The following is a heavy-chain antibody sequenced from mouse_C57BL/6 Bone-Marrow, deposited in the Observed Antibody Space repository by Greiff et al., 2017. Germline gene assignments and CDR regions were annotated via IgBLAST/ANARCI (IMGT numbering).Heavy chain of an antibody. J-gene: IGHJ2*01. CDR1: GYTFTDYN. D-gene: IGHD2-4*01. CDR3: ARLGYYDCLDY. Sequence: EVQLQESGPELVKPGASVKMSCKASGYTFTDYNMHWVKQSHGKSLEWIGYINPNNGGTSYNQKFKGKATLTVNKSSRTAYMELRSLTSEDSAVYYCARLGYYDCLDYWGQGTTLTVAS. V-gene: IGHV1-22*01. CDR2: INPNNGGT.